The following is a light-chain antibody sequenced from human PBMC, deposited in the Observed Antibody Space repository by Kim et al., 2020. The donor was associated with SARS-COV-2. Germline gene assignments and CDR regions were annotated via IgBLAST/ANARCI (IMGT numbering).Light chain of an antibody. CDR2: DAS. CDR1: QSVTSN. Sequence: EIAMTQSPATLSVSPGERATLSCRASQSVTSNLAWYQQKPGQAPRLLIYDASTRATGIPARFSGSGSGTEFTLTISSLQSEDFAVYYCQQYNNWPPLTFGGGTKLEI. CDR3: QQYNNWPPLT. J-gene: IGKJ4*01. V-gene: IGKV3-15*01.